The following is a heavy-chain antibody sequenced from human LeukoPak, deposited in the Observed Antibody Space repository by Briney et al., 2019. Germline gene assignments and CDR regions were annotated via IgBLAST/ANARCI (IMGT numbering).Heavy chain of an antibody. Sequence: GASVNVSFKASGYTYIHHYIHWVRQAPGQGLEWMGWLSPNSGGTNYAQKFQGRVTMTRDTSINTDYMELSSLTYYDTAVYYCAKDLNVANSYDNWFDPWGQGTPVTVSS. V-gene: IGHV1-2*02. J-gene: IGHJ5*02. CDR1: GYTYIHHY. D-gene: IGHD4/OR15-4a*01. CDR2: LSPNSGGT. CDR3: AKDLNVANSYDNWFDP.